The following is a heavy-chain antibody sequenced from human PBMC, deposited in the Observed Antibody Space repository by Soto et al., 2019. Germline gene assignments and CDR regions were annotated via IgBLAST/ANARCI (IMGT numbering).Heavy chain of an antibody. CDR3: ARDENYYGSGPEDDAFDI. J-gene: IGHJ3*02. CDR1: GYTFTSYG. CDR2: ISAYNGNT. Sequence: ASVKVSCKDSGYTFTSYGISCVLRSPLQWLEWMGCISAYNGNTNYAQKLQGRVTMTTDTSTSTAYMELRSLRSDDTAVYYCARDENYYGSGPEDDAFDIWGQGTMVTVSS. V-gene: IGHV1-18*01. D-gene: IGHD3-10*01.